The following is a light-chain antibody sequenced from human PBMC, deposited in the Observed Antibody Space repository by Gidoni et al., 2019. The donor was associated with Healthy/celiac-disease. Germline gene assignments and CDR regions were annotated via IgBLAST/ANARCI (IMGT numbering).Light chain of an antibody. CDR2: DAS. V-gene: IGKV3-11*01. Sequence: ESVLTQSPPTLSLSPGERATLSCRPSQSVSSYLAWYQQKPGQAPRLLIYDASNRATGIPARFSGSGSGTDFTLTISSLEPEDFAVYYCQQRSNWPPMYTFGQGTKLEIK. J-gene: IGKJ2*01. CDR1: QSVSSY. CDR3: QQRSNWPPMYT.